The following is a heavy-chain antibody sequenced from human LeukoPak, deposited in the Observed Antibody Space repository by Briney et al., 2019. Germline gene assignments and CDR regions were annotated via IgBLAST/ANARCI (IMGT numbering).Heavy chain of an antibody. CDR2: IIPILGIA. Sequence: GASVKVSCKASGGTFSSYAISWVRQAPGQGLEWMGRIIPILGIANYAQKLQGRVTMTTDTSTSTAYMELRSLRSDDTAVYYCARPYYDSSGPIDTYYFDYWGQGTLVTVSS. D-gene: IGHD3-22*01. CDR3: ARPYYDSSGPIDTYYFDY. J-gene: IGHJ4*02. CDR1: GGTFSSYA. V-gene: IGHV1-69*04.